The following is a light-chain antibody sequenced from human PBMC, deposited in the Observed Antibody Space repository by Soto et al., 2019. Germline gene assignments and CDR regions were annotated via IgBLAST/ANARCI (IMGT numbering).Light chain of an antibody. CDR1: SSNIGTNS. V-gene: IGLV1-47*01. Sequence: PGLTQPPSASGTPGQRVTISCSGSSSNIGTNSIYWYQQLPGTAPKLLLYRNNQRPSGGPDRFSGSKSGTSASLAISGLRSEDEADYYCAAWDDSLTGYVFGTGSKVTGL. CDR2: RNN. J-gene: IGLJ1*01. CDR3: AAWDDSLTGYV.